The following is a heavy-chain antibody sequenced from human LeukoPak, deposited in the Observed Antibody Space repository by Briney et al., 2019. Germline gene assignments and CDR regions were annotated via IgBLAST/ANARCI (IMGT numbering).Heavy chain of an antibody. CDR2: ISSSSSYI. D-gene: IGHD3-10*01. J-gene: IGHJ4*02. Sequence: GGSLRLSCAASGFTVSNSYVNWVRQAPGKGLEWVSSISSSSSYIYYADSVKGRFTISRDNAKNSLYLQMNSLRAEDTAVYYCARVFLRGYYGSGAYDYWGQGTLVTVSS. V-gene: IGHV3-21*01. CDR3: ARVFLRGYYGSGAYDY. CDR1: GFTVSNSY.